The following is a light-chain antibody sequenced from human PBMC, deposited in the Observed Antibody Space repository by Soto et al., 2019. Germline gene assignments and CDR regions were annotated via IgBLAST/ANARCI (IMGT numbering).Light chain of an antibody. J-gene: IGKJ1*01. CDR2: GAS. CDR1: QSVSSD. Sequence: EIVMTQSPATLSVSPGERATLSCRASQSVSSDLAWYQQKPGQAPRLLIYGASTRATGIPARFSGSGSGTEFTITISSLQSEDFAVYYCQQYNSWPPWTFGQGTKVDIK. CDR3: QQYNSWPPWT. V-gene: IGKV3-15*01.